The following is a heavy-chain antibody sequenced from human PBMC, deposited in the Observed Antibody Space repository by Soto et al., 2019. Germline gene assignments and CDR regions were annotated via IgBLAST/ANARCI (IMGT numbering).Heavy chain of an antibody. V-gene: IGHV3-48*02. D-gene: IGHD3-10*01. CDR3: AARGVYQYGSGTYFGY. CDR1: GFTFRVYS. Sequence: GGSLRLSCSASGFTFRVYSMNWVRQAPGKGLEWVSYITSDERTIHYADSVKGRFTISRDNAKNSVYLQMTSLRDEDTAVYYCAARGVYQYGSGTYFGYWSQGALVTVSS. CDR2: ITSDERTI. J-gene: IGHJ4*02.